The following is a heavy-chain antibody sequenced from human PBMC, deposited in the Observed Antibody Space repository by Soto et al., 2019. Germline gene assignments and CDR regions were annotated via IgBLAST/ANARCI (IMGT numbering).Heavy chain of an antibody. J-gene: IGHJ4*02. V-gene: IGHV4-39*01. Sequence: LQLQESGPGLVKPSETLSLTCTVSRGSISSGTNYWAWIRQPPGKGLEWIANIYYSGSTFYNPSLKSRVTIPLDTSKNQFSLKLRSVTAADTAVYYCARHEAGWYFDSWGQGTLVTVSS. CDR1: RGSISSGTNY. CDR3: ARHEAGWYFDS. D-gene: IGHD6-25*01. CDR2: IYYSGST.